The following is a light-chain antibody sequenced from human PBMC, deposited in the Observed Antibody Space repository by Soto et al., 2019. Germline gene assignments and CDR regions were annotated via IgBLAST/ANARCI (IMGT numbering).Light chain of an antibody. CDR1: QTISSW. V-gene: IGKV1-5*03. CDR3: QQYNSYSPLT. Sequence: DIQMTQSPSTLSGSVGDRVTITCRASQTISSWLAWYQQKPGKAPKLLIYKASTLKSGVPSRFSGSGSGTEFTLTISSLQPDDFATYYCQQYNSYSPLTFGGGTKVDI. CDR2: KAS. J-gene: IGKJ4*01.